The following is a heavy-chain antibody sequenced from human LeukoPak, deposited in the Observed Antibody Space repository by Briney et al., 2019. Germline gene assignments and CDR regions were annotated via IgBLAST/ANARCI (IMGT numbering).Heavy chain of an antibody. CDR1: GFTFSSYC. CDR3: TRAGQAYGLDH. J-gene: IGHJ4*02. Sequence: AAESLTLSCAASGFTFSSYCMHWVRQPPGKGLVWVARINCDGSRTIYADSVKGRFTISRDNAKNTLYLQMNSLRVDDTAVYYCTRAGQAYGLDHWGQGKVVTVSS. V-gene: IGHV3-74*01. D-gene: IGHD3-10*01. CDR2: INCDGSRT.